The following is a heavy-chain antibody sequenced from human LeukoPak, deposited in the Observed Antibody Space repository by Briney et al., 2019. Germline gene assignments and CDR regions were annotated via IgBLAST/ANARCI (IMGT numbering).Heavy chain of an antibody. D-gene: IGHD1-7*01. Sequence: SETLSLTCAVYGGSFSGYYWSWIRQPPGKGLEWIGEINHSGSTNYNPSLKSRVTISVDTSKNQFSLKLSSVTAADTAVYYCARGINWNYGQLDYWGQGTLVTVSS. CDR1: GGSFSGYY. CDR2: INHSGST. CDR3: ARGINWNYGQLDY. V-gene: IGHV4-34*01. J-gene: IGHJ4*02.